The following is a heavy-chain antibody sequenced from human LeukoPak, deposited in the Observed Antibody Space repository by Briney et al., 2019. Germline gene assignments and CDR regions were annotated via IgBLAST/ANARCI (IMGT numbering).Heavy chain of an antibody. CDR1: GFTFSSSA. CDR2: IAHHGNNK. Sequence: GGSLRLSCGASGFTFSSSAMHWVRRGPGKGLEWVAYIAHHGNNKYYADSVKGRFTISRDNSKGSLYLQMNSLRADDTAVYYCAKDGSWSCTDWGQGTLVRVSS. D-gene: IGHD2-8*02. V-gene: IGHV3-30*02. CDR3: AKDGSWSCTD. J-gene: IGHJ4*02.